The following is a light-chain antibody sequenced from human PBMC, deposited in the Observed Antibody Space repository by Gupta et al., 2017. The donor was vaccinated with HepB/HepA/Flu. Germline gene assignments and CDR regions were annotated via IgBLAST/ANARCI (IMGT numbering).Light chain of an antibody. CDR2: DVT. J-gene: IGLJ3*02. V-gene: IGLV2-11*01. CDR1: SSDVGGYNY. Sequence: QSALTQPRSVSGSPGQSVTISCTGTSSDVGGYNYVSWCQLHPGKVPKLILYDVTRRPSGVPDRFSGSQSGNTASLTISGLQAEDEADYYCASYAGTYSWVFGGGTKLTVL. CDR3: ASYAGTYSWV.